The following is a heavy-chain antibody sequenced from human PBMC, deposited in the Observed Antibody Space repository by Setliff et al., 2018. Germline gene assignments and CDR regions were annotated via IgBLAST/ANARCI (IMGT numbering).Heavy chain of an antibody. CDR2: IRDTGTTV. J-gene: IGHJ4*02. CDR1: GFTFNTYL. Sequence: PGGSLRLSCAASGFTFNTYLMNWVRQAPGKGLEWVSHIRDTGTTVHYADSVKGRFTISRDNAKNSLYLEMNSLRPEDTAVYYCARTCSGSGCYAGLESWGQGTPVTVSS. CDR3: ARTCSGSGCYAGLES. V-gene: IGHV3-48*01. D-gene: IGHD2-15*01.